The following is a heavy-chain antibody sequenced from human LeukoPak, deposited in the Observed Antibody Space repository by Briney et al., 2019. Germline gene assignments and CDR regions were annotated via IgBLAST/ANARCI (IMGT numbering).Heavy chain of an antibody. CDR1: GFTFASYA. CDR2: ISAGGGAT. D-gene: IGHD6-13*01. Sequence: PGGSLRLSCEASGFTFASYAMSWVRQAPGKGLEWVSGISAGGGATYSADSVKGRFSISRNNSKNTLYLHMSSLRAEDTAIYYCAKDRQQLASFDCWGQGALVTVSS. CDR3: AKDRQQLASFDC. V-gene: IGHV3-23*01. J-gene: IGHJ4*02.